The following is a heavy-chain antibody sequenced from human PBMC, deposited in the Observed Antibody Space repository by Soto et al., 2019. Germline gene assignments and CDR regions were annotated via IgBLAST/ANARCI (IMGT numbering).Heavy chain of an antibody. V-gene: IGHV1-69*01. CDR3: ARRGAGPKDVAEYWYFDL. CDR1: GGTFSSYA. J-gene: IGHJ2*01. D-gene: IGHD6-19*01. Sequence: QVQLVQSGAEVKKPGSSVKVSCKASGGTFSSYAISWVRQAPGQGLEWMGGIVPIFNTANYAQKFQGRVTIVANESTSTSYMELSSLRFEDTAVYYCARRGAGPKDVAEYWYFDLWGRGTLVVVSS. CDR2: IVPIFNTA.